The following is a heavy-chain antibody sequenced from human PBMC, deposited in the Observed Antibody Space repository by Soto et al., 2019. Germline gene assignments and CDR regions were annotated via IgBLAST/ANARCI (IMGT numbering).Heavy chain of an antibody. Sequence: QVQLQESGPGLVKPSQTLSLTCTVSGGSITRAAYYWGWIPQHPGKDLEWIGYISHSGSTYYTPSLKSRVIISADTSKNQFSLNLNSVTAADTAVYYCAREYTYGSNFFDCWGQGALVTVSS. CDR3: AREYTYGSNFFDC. D-gene: IGHD5-18*01. CDR2: ISHSGST. CDR1: GGSITRAAYY. J-gene: IGHJ4*02. V-gene: IGHV4-31*03.